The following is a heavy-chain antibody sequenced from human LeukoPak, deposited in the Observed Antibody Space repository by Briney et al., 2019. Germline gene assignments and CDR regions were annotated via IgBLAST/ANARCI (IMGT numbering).Heavy chain of an antibody. CDR3: ATVGGPYYYYGMDV. CDR1: GYTLTELS. CDR2: FDPEDGET. V-gene: IGHV1-24*01. Sequence: ASVKVSCKVSGYTLTELSMHWVRQAPGKGLEWMGGFDPEDGETIYALKFQGRVTMTEDTSTDTAYMELSSLRSEDTAVYYCATVGGPYYYYGMDVWGQGTTVTVSS. J-gene: IGHJ6*02. D-gene: IGHD4-23*01.